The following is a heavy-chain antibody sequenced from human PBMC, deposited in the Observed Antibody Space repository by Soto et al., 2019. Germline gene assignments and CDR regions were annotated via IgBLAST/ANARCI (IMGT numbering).Heavy chain of an antibody. CDR2: FYSSGSI. CDR3: ARMYSSGSGWFHP. V-gene: IGHV4-31*03. Sequence: LQESGPGLVKPSQTLSLTCFVSGYSISAGGYYWSWIRLHPGKGLEWIGSFYSSGSIIYNPSLRSGVSISGDTSSNQFSRSLTSVTAADTARYYCARMYSSGSGWFHPWGQGTLVTVSS. CDR1: GYSISAGGYY. J-gene: IGHJ5*02. D-gene: IGHD6-19*01.